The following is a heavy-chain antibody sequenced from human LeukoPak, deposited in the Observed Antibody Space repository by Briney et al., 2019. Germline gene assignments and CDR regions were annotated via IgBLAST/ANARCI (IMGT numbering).Heavy chain of an antibody. CDR3: AREIQGSVGELLLGYYYYYMDV. J-gene: IGHJ6*03. V-gene: IGHV4-39*07. D-gene: IGHD3-10*01. Sequence: SETLSLTCTVSGGSISSSSYYWGWIRQPPGKGLEWIGSIYYSGSTYYNPSLKSRVTISVDTSKNQFSLKLSSVTAADTAVYYCAREIQGSVGELLLGYYYYYMDVWGKGTTVTVSS. CDR1: GGSISSSSYY. CDR2: IYYSGST.